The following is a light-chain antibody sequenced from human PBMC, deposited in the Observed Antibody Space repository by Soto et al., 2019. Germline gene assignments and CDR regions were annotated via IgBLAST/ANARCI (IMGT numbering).Light chain of an antibody. CDR3: QQYGSSPLT. CDR1: PSVSSSY. CDR2: GAS. Sequence: IVLTQSPGTLSLSPGERATLSCRVSPSVSSSYLAWYQHKPGQAPRLLIYGASSRATGIPDRFSGSGSGTDFTLTISRLEPEDFAVYYCQQYGSSPLTFGGGTKVEIK. V-gene: IGKV3-20*01. J-gene: IGKJ4*01.